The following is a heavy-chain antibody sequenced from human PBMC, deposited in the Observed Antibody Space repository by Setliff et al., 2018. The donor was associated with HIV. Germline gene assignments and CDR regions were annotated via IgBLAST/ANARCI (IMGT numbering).Heavy chain of an antibody. CDR2: INPNSGNT. CDR3: ARDPRYYYDSSGYPWALLAFDI. V-gene: IGHV1-8*02. J-gene: IGHJ3*02. CDR1: GYTFTGYY. Sequence: GASVKVSCKASGYTFTGYYMHWVRQAPGQGLEWMGWINPNSGNTGYAQKFQGRVTMTGNTSISTAYMELSSLRSDDTAVYYCARDPRYYYDSSGYPWALLAFDIWGQGTMVTVSS. D-gene: IGHD3-22*01.